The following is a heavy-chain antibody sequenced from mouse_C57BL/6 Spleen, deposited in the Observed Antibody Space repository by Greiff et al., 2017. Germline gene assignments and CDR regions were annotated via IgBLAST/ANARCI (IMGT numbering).Heavy chain of an antibody. CDR3: ARQGYYGYAMDY. CDR2: ISGGGGNT. J-gene: IGHJ4*01. D-gene: IGHD1-1*01. Sequence: EVMLVESGGGLVKPGGSLKLSCAASGFTFSSYTMSWVRQTPEKRLEWVATISGGGGNTYYPDSVTGRFTISRDNAKNTLYLQMSSLRSEDTALYYCARQGYYGYAMDYWGQGTSVTVSS. CDR1: GFTFSSYT. V-gene: IGHV5-9*01.